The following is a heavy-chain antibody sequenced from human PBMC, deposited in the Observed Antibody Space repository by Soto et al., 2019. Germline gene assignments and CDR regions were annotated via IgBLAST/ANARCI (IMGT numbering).Heavy chain of an antibody. Sequence: QVQLVESGGGVVQPGRSLRLSCAASGFTFSSYGMHWVRQAPGKGLEWVAVTWYDGSNKYYADSVKGRFTISRDNSKNTLYLQMNSLRAEDTAVYYCARDRITIFGVVPPNWFDPWGQGTLVTVSS. V-gene: IGHV3-33*01. CDR2: TWYDGSNK. J-gene: IGHJ5*02. D-gene: IGHD3-3*01. CDR3: ARDRITIFGVVPPNWFDP. CDR1: GFTFSSYG.